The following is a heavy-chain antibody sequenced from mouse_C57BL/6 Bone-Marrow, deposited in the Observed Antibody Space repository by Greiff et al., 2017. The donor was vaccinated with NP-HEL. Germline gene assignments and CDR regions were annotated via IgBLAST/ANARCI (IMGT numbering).Heavy chain of an antibody. Sequence: QVQLKQPGAELVKPGASVKVSCKASGYTFTSYWMHWVKQRPGQGLEWIGRIHPSDSDTNYNQKFKGKATLTVDKSSSTAYMQLSSLTSEDSAVYYCAIYMDLGLPYYFDYWGQGTTLTVSS. CDR1: GYTFTSYW. CDR3: AIYMDLGLPYYFDY. CDR2: IHPSDSDT. D-gene: IGHD4-1*01. V-gene: IGHV1-74*01. J-gene: IGHJ2*01.